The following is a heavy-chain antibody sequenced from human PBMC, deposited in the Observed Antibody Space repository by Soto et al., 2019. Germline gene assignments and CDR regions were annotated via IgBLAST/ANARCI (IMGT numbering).Heavy chain of an antibody. CDR2: IYYSGST. CDR1: GGSISSYF. CDR3: ARDGSEYDYGLDV. J-gene: IGHJ6*01. Sequence: SETLSLTCTVSGGSISSYFWSWIRQSPGKGLEWIGYIYYSGSTNYNPSLKSRVTISVDTSKNQFSLKLNSVTAADTAVYYCARDGSEYDYGLDVWGQGTTVTVSS. V-gene: IGHV4-59*01.